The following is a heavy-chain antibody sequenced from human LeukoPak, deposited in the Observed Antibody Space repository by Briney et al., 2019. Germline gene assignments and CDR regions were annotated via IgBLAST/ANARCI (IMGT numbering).Heavy chain of an antibody. J-gene: IGHJ6*03. CDR2: INPNSGGT. D-gene: IGHD3-3*01. CDR1: GYTFTGYY. CDR3: ARGIGDFWSGPYYYYYYYMDV. V-gene: IGHV1-2*02. Sequence: GASVKVSCKASGYTFTGYYMHWVRQAPGQGLEWMGWINPNSGGTNYAQKFQGRVTMTRDTSISTAYMELSRLRSDDTAVYYCARGIGDFWSGPYYYYYYYMDVWGKGTTVTVS.